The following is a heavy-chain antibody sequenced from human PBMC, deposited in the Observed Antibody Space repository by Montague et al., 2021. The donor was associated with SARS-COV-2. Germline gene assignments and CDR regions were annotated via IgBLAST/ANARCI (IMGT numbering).Heavy chain of an antibody. CDR3: AKVWGYYDSSGYYYVWGFDH. CDR1: GFTFNSHA. J-gene: IGHJ4*02. D-gene: IGHD3-22*01. V-gene: IGHV3-23*01. Sequence: SLRLSCAALGFTFNSHAMTWVRQPPGKGLDWVSTTSSRGYYTYFADSVKGRFTISRDNSISTVFLQMNSLRVEDTAVYYCAKVWGYYDSSGYYYVWGFDHWGQGTLVTVSS. CDR2: TSSRGYYT.